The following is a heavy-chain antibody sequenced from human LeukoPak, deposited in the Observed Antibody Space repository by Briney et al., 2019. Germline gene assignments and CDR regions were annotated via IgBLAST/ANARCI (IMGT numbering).Heavy chain of an antibody. Sequence: QPGGSLRLSCTASGFPFYNYWMTWVRQAPGKGLEVVANIKYDGSEKYYVGSVMGRFTISKDNAKNSLFLQMNSLRGEDTAVYYCARGRHWGITTTGTGFDYWGQGALVTVSS. J-gene: IGHJ4*02. CDR3: ARGRHWGITTTGTGFDY. V-gene: IGHV3-7*04. D-gene: IGHD6-13*01. CDR1: GFPFYNYW. CDR2: IKYDGSEK.